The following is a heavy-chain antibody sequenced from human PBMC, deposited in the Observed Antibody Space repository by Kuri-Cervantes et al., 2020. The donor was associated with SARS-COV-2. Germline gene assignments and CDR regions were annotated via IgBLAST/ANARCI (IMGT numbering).Heavy chain of an antibody. Sequence: GESLKISCVASGFNFSTTDMHWVRHAPGKGLEWVTFISSDGKNKKCMASGKGRFTISRDNSQNTLHLQMKSLRDEDTAIYYCAKDRAGVHDFWGQGTLVTVSS. V-gene: IGHV3-30*18. CDR3: AKDRAGVHDF. D-gene: IGHD2-21*01. CDR1: GFNFSTTD. J-gene: IGHJ4*02. CDR2: ISSDGKNK.